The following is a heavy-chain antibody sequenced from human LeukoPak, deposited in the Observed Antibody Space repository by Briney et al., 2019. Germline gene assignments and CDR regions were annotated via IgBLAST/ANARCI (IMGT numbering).Heavy chain of an antibody. Sequence: PSETLSLTCTVSGGSISSYYWSWLRQPPGKGLEWIGYIYYSGSTNYNPSLKSRVTISVDTSKNQFSLKLSSVTAADTAVYYCARTISLQRGELFPFGSDYWGQGTLVTVSS. CDR1: GGSISSYY. V-gene: IGHV4-59*01. CDR2: IYYSGST. J-gene: IGHJ4*02. D-gene: IGHD3-10*01. CDR3: ARTISLQRGELFPFGSDY.